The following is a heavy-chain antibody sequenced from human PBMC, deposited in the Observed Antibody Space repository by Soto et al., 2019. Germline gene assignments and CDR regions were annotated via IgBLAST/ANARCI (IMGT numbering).Heavy chain of an antibody. Sequence: GGSLRLSCAASGFTFSNAWMSWVRQAPGKGLEWVGRIKSKTDGGTTDYAAPVKGRFTISRDDSKNTLYLQMNSLKTEDTAVYYCTTLGGAYCGGDCYSSLDYWGQGTLVTVSS. D-gene: IGHD2-21*02. CDR1: GFTFSNAW. CDR2: IKSKTDGGTT. CDR3: TTLGGAYCGGDCYSSLDY. J-gene: IGHJ4*02. V-gene: IGHV3-15*01.